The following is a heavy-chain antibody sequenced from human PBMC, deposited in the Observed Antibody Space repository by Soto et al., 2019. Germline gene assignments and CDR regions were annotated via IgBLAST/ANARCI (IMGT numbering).Heavy chain of an antibody. J-gene: IGHJ4*02. D-gene: IGHD3-10*01. CDR1: GFTFSNYG. Sequence: QVQVVESGGGVVQPGRSLRLSCAASGFTFSNYGMHWVRQAPGKGLDWVAVISYDGSIEYYSESVKGRFTMSRDNSENTVYLQMIYLRAEDTAVYFCGSDWVWSGAYPIDDWGQGTLVTVSS. V-gene: IGHV3-30*03. CDR3: GSDWVWSGAYPIDD. CDR2: ISYDGSIE.